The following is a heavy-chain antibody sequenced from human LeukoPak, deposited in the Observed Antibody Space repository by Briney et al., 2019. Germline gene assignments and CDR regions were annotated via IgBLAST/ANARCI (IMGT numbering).Heavy chain of an antibody. D-gene: IGHD6-13*01. CDR3: ALHKAASIAAEIDY. Sequence: GGSLRLSCAASGISFSDYTMNWVRQAPGKGLEWVSYISRTSTMKHYADSVKGRFITSRDNAKKSLYLQMNSLRAEDTAVYFCALHKAASIAAEIDYWGQGTLVTVSS. J-gene: IGHJ4*02. V-gene: IGHV3-48*04. CDR2: ISRTSTMK. CDR1: GISFSDYT.